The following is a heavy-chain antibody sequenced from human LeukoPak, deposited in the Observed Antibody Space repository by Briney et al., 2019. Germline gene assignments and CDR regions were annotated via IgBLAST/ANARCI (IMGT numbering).Heavy chain of an antibody. Sequence: GGSLRLSCAASGFTFRSYGMHWVRQAPGKGLEWVAVISYDGSDKYYADSVKGRFTISRDSSKNTLYLQMNSLRAEDTAVYYCAKDRLAGGNFYFDHWGQGTLVTVSS. CDR3: AKDRLAGGNFYFDH. J-gene: IGHJ4*02. V-gene: IGHV3-30*18. CDR2: ISYDGSDK. CDR1: GFTFRSYG. D-gene: IGHD3-16*01.